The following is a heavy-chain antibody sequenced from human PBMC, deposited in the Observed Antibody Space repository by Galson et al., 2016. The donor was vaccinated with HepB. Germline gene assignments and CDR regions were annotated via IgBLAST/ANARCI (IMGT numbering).Heavy chain of an antibody. CDR3: ARGSPRLAY. CDR2: ISRTADIT. V-gene: IGHV3-48*02. D-gene: IGHD6-19*01. J-gene: IGHJ4*01. CDR1: GFNFSSHA. Sequence: SLRLSCAASGFNFSSHAMTWVRRAPGRGLEFVAYISRTADITHYADSVRGRFTISRDNDKASLHLRTSSLRDEDTAMYFCARGSPRLAYWGHGTLVTVSS.